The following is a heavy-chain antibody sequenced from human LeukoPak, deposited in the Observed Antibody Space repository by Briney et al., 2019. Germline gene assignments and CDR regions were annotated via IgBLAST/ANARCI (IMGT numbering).Heavy chain of an antibody. J-gene: IGHJ5*02. CDR2: IVVGSGNT. Sequence: SVKVSCKASGFTFTSSAVQWVRQARGQRLEWIGWIVVGSGNTNYAQKFQERVTITRDMSTSTAYMELSSLRSEDTAVYYCAAGIWFRELSNWFDPWGQGTLVTVSS. V-gene: IGHV1-58*01. CDR3: AAGIWFRELSNWFDP. D-gene: IGHD3-10*01. CDR1: GFTFTSSA.